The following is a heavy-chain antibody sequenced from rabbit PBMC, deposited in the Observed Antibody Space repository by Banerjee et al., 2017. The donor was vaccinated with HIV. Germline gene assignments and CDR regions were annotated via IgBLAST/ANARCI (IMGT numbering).Heavy chain of an antibody. V-gene: IGHV1S45*01. Sequence: QEQLEESGGDLVKPEGSLTLTCTASGFSFSTSYWICWVRQAPGKGLEWIGCIYAGSSGITYYASWAKGRFTISKTSSTTVTLQMTSLTAADTATYFCARDLTGVTGWNFNLWGPGTLVTVS. CDR1: GFSFSTSYW. CDR2: IYAGSSGIT. CDR3: ARDLTGVTGWNFNL. D-gene: IGHD7-1*01. J-gene: IGHJ4*01.